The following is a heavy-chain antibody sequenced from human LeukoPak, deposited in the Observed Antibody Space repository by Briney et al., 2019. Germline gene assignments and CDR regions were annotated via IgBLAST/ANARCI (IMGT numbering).Heavy chain of an antibody. Sequence: PGGSLRLSCAASGFTFSSYSMNWVRQAPGKGLEWVSSISSSSSYIYYADSVKGRFTISRDNAKNSLYLQMNSLRAEDTAVYYCAREAYCGGDCYPYHWFDPGGQGTLVTVPS. J-gene: IGHJ5*02. CDR1: GFTFSSYS. CDR2: ISSSSSYI. D-gene: IGHD2-21*02. CDR3: AREAYCGGDCYPYHWFDP. V-gene: IGHV3-21*01.